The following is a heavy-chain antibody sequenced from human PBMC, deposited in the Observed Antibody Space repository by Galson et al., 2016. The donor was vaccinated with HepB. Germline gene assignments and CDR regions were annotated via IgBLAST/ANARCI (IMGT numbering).Heavy chain of an antibody. CDR1: GYTFSNFW. J-gene: IGHJ4*02. CDR3: ARHIQHSYSKFDS. V-gene: IGHV5-51*01. D-gene: IGHD1-1*01. Sequence: QSGAEVTKPGESLKISCKGSGYTFSNFWIAWVRQMPGKGLERMGLVYPGDPDTRYSPSFLGQVTFSADKAINTAYLQWSSLEATDSGIYYCARHIQHSYSKFDSWGQGPLVNVSS. CDR2: VYPGDPDT.